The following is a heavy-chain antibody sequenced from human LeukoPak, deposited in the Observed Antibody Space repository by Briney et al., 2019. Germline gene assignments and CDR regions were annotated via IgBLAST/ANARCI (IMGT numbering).Heavy chain of an antibody. Sequence: AGGSLRLSCAASGFTFSGSAMHWVRQASGKGLEWVGRIRSKANTYATTYAASVKGRFTISRDDSKNTAYLQMNSLKTEDTAVYYCTRPVGSTGAFDIWGQGTMVTVSS. V-gene: IGHV3-73*01. J-gene: IGHJ3*02. D-gene: IGHD1-26*01. CDR2: IRSKANTYAT. CDR1: GFTFSGSA. CDR3: TRPVGSTGAFDI.